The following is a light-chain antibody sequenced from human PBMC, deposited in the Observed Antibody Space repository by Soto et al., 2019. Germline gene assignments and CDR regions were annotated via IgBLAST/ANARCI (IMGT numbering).Light chain of an antibody. Sequence: DIQMTQSPSSLSASVGDTVSLTCRASQDIASYLNWYQQKPGKAPNLLIYAASGLQSGVPSRFSGKTSGTEFTLTISGLQREDFATYLCQQSYATPWTFGQGTKVEMK. CDR2: AAS. CDR3: QQSYATPWT. J-gene: IGKJ1*01. V-gene: IGKV1-39*01. CDR1: QDIASY.